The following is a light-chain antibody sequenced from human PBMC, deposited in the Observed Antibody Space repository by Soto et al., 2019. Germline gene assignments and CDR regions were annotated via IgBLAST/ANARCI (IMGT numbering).Light chain of an antibody. CDR2: WAS. CDR1: SNSKNS. V-gene: IGKV4-1*01. CDR3: HQYYSTPWT. J-gene: IGKJ1*01. Sequence: DIVMTQSPDSLAVSLGERATINCKSSSNSKNSLAWYQQKPGQPPKLLITWASTRESGVPDRISGSGSETDFTLTISSLQAEDVAVYYCHQYYSTPWTFGRGTKVEIK.